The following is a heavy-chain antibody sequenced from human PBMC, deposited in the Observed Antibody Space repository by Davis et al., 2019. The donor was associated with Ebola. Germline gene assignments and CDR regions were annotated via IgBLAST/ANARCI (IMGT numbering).Heavy chain of an antibody. Sequence: GESLKISCAASGFTFSSYAMSWVRQAPGKGLEWVSVISGSGATTYYADSVKRRFTISRDNSKNTLYLQMNSLRAEDTAVYYCARAQELHFDYWAQGTLVTVSS. CDR2: ISGSGATT. D-gene: IGHD1-7*01. CDR1: GFTFSSYA. J-gene: IGHJ4*02. V-gene: IGHV3-23*01. CDR3: ARAQELHFDY.